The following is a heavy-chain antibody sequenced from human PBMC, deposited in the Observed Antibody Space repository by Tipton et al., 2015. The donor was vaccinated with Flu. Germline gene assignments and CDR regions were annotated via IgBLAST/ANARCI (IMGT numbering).Heavy chain of an antibody. CDR1: GFSFDNFG. Sequence: QVQLVQSGVEVKKPGASVKVSCKASGFSFDNFGINWVRQAPGQGLERMGWISLYSGDTRFSQNVQGRVAMTTDTSTGTVYMELRNLRSDDTAVYYCARGSGYAGDYWGQGTLVTVSS. V-gene: IGHV1-18*01. D-gene: IGHD5-12*01. CDR3: ARGSGYAGDY. CDR2: ISLYSGDT. J-gene: IGHJ4*02.